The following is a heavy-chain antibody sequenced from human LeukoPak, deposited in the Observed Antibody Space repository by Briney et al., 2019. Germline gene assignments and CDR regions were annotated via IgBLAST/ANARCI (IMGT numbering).Heavy chain of an antibody. V-gene: IGHV3-23*01. Sequence: PGGSLRLSCAASGFTLSSYAMSWVRQAPGKRLEWVSTISGSGGSTYYADSVKGRCTISRDTSKNTLYLQMNSLRADDTAVYYCAKDHGSSWEKGDYFDSWGQGTLVTVSS. J-gene: IGHJ4*02. CDR2: ISGSGGST. D-gene: IGHD6-13*01. CDR3: AKDHGSSWEKGDYFDS. CDR1: GFTLSSYA.